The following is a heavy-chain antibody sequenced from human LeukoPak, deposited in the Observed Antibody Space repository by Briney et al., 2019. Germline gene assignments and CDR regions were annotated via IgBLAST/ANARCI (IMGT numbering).Heavy chain of an antibody. CDR2: ISSDGSST. J-gene: IGHJ4*02. D-gene: IGHD1-26*01. CDR3: APIGVGY. CDR1: GVTITSNR. Sequence: GGSLRLSCAASGVTITSNRHWGRQAPGKGLVWVSRISSDGSSTSYADSVKGRFTISRDNAKNTLYLQMNSLRAEDTSVYYCAPIGVGYWGQGTLVTVSS. V-gene: IGHV3-74*01.